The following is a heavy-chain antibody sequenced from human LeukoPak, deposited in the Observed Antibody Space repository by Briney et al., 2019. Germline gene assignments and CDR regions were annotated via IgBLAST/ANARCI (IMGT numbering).Heavy chain of an antibody. V-gene: IGHV3-33*01. Sequence: GRSLRLSCAASGFIFSSYGVHWVRQAPGKGLAWVAVIWYDGTNKYYADSVKGRFSISRDNSKNTLYLQMNSLTAEDTAVYYCARGHGITSKYDILTGHYYDAFDIWGQGTLVTVSS. CDR1: GFIFSSYG. CDR3: ARGHGITSKYDILTGHYYDAFDI. D-gene: IGHD3-9*01. CDR2: IWYDGTNK. J-gene: IGHJ3*02.